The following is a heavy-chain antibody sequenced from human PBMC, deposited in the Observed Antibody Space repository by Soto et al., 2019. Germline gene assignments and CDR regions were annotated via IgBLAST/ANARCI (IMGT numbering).Heavy chain of an antibody. CDR2: IYYSGST. CDR3: ARRLYYDSSGFEGGGMDV. V-gene: IGHV4-39*01. D-gene: IGHD3-22*01. J-gene: IGHJ6*02. Sequence: SETLSLTCTVSGGSMSSSSYYWGWIRQPPGKGLEWIGSIYYSGSTYYNPSLKSRVTISVDTSKNQFSLKLSSVTAADTAVYYCARRLYYDSSGFEGGGMDVWGQGTTVTVFS. CDR1: GGSMSSSSYY.